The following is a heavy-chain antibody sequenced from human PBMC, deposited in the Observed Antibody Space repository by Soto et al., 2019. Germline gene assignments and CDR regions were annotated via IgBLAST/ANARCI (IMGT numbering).Heavy chain of an antibody. CDR1: GFTFSSYW. J-gene: IGHJ6*03. CDR2: INSDGSST. Sequence: EVQLVESGGGLVQPGGSLRLSCAASGFTFSSYWMHWVRQAPGKGLVWVSRINSDGSSTSYADSVKGRFTISRDNAKNPLYLQMNSLRAEDTAVYYCARVMVPGWDYYYMDLWGKGTTVTLSS. D-gene: IGHD3-10*01. V-gene: IGHV3-74*01. CDR3: ARVMVPGWDYYYMDL.